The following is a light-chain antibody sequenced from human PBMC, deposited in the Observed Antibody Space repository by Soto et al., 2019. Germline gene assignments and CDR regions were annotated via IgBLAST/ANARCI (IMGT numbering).Light chain of an antibody. CDR2: DVS. V-gene: IGLV2-14*03. CDR1: SSDVGGYNY. Sequence: QSALTQPTSVSRSPGQSITISCTGTSSDVGGYNYVSWYQQHPGKALKLMIYDVSNRPSGVSNRFSGSKSGNTASLTISALQTEDEADYYCSSYTSSSTRVFGTGTKVTVL. CDR3: SSYTSSSTRV. J-gene: IGLJ1*01.